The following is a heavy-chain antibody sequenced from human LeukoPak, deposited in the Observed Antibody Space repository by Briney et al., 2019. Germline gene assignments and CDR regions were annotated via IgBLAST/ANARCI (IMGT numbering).Heavy chain of an antibody. CDR1: GFTFGDYA. J-gene: IGHJ5*02. V-gene: IGHV3-49*04. CDR2: IRSKAYGGTT. Sequence: PGGSLRLSCTASGFTFGDYAMSWVRQAPGKGLEWVGFIRSKAYGGTTEYAASVKGRFTISRDDSKSIAYLQMNSLKTEDTAVYYCKGYKYNWFDPWGQGTLVTVSS. CDR3: KGYKYNWFDP. D-gene: IGHD5-24*01.